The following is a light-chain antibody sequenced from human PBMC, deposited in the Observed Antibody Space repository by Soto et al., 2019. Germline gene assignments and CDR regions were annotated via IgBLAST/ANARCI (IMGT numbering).Light chain of an antibody. CDR3: QQRSNWPIT. V-gene: IGKV3-15*01. Sequence: EIVMTQSPATLSVSPGERATLSCRASQSVSSNLAWYQQKPGQAPRLLIYGASTRATGIPARFSGSGSGTVFTLTISSLQSEDFAVYYCQQRSNWPITFGQGTRLEIK. CDR2: GAS. CDR1: QSVSSN. J-gene: IGKJ5*01.